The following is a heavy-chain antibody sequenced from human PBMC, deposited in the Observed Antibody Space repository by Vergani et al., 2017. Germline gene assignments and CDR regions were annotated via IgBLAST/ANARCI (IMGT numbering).Heavy chain of an antibody. D-gene: IGHD6-6*01. CDR1: GFTFSDYY. V-gene: IGHV3-11*01. Sequence: QVQLVESGGGLVKPGGSLRLSCAASGFTFSDYYMSWIRQAPGKGLEWVSYISSSGSTIYYADSVKGRFTISRDNAKNSLYLQMNSLRAEDTAGYYCARDGGIAARRGVVYYYYMDVWGKGTTVTVSS. CDR3: ARDGGIAARRGVVYYYYMDV. J-gene: IGHJ6*03. CDR2: ISSSGSTI.